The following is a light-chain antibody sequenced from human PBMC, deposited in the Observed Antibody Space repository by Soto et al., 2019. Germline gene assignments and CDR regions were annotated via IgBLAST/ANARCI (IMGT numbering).Light chain of an antibody. CDR2: GAS. CDR1: QSVSSN. CDR3: QQHNNWPIT. Sequence: EIVMTQSPATRSVWPLEIATLSCRASQSVSSNLAWYQQKPGQAPRLLIYGASTRATGIPARFSGSGSGTEFTLTISSLQSEDFAVYYCQQHNNWPITFGQGTRLEI. V-gene: IGKV3-15*01. J-gene: IGKJ5*01.